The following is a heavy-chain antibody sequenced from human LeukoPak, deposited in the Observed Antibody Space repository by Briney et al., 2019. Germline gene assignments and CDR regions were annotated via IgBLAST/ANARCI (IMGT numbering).Heavy chain of an antibody. J-gene: IGHJ4*02. V-gene: IGHV3-7*01. D-gene: IGHD2-21*02. Sequence: GGSLRLSCAVSGFTFTSYWMSWVRQAPGKGLEWVANINEDGSYKFHADSVKGRLTISGGNAKNSLYLQMNSLRADDTAVYYCARDATRGGDNDYWGQGTRVIVSS. CDR2: INEDGSYK. CDR1: GFTFTSYW. CDR3: ARDATRGGDNDY.